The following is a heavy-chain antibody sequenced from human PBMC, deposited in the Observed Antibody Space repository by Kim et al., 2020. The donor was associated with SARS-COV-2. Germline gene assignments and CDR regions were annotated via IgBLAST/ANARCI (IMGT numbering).Heavy chain of an antibody. J-gene: IGHJ2*01. V-gene: IGHV4-59*08. CDR2: IYYSGST. CDR1: GDSISSYY. Sequence: SETLSLTCTVSGDSISSYYWSWIRQPPGKGLEWIGYIYYSGSTNYNPSLKSRVTISVDTSKNQFSLKLSSVTAADTAIYYCARQLDYWYFGLWGRGTLVT. CDR3: ARQLDYWYFGL.